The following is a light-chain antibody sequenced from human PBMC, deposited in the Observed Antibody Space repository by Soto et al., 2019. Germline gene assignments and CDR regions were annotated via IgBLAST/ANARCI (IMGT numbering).Light chain of an antibody. CDR1: QTISSY. CDR3: QQYNNWPPIT. CDR2: AAS. V-gene: IGKV1-39*01. Sequence: TQSPSSLSASVGDRVTITCRASQTISSYLNWYQQKPGKAPKLLIYAASTLQSGVPSRFSGSGSGTDFTLTISSLQSEDFAVYYCQQYNNWPPITFGQGTRLEIK. J-gene: IGKJ5*01.